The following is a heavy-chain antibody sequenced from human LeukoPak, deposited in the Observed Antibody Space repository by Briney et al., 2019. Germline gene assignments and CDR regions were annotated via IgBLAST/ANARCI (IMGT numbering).Heavy chain of an antibody. J-gene: IGHJ4*02. CDR1: GGSISSYY. CDR3: ARQRAAARLDY. Sequence: SETLSLTCTVSGGSISSYYWGWIRQPPGKGLEWIGSIYYSGSTYYNPSLKSRVTISVDTSKNQFSLKLSSVTAADTAVYYCARQRAAARLDYWGQGTLVTVSS. V-gene: IGHV4-39*01. D-gene: IGHD6-6*01. CDR2: IYYSGST.